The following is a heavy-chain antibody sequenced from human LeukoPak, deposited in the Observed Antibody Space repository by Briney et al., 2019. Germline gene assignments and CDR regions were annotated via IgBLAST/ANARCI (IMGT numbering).Heavy chain of an antibody. Sequence: ASVKVSCKASGYTSTGYYMHWVRQAPGQGLEWMGWINPNSGGTNYAQKFQGRVTMTRDTSISTAYMELSRLRSDDTAVYYCARIGIVATIRGFDYWGQGTLVTVSS. J-gene: IGHJ4*02. CDR3: ARIGIVATIRGFDY. V-gene: IGHV1-2*02. D-gene: IGHD5-12*01. CDR1: GYTSTGYY. CDR2: INPNSGGT.